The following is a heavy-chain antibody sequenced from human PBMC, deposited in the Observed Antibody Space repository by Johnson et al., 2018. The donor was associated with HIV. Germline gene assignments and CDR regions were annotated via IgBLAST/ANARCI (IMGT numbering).Heavy chain of an antibody. CDR2: ISWNSGSI. CDR3: ARVTNDAFDI. V-gene: IGHV3-9*01. Sequence: VQLVESGGGLVQPGRSLRLSCVASGFTFDDYAMHWVRQAPGKGLQWVSGISWNSGSIGYADSVKGRFTISRDNAKNSLYLQMNSLRAGDTAVYYCARVTNDAFDIWGQGTMVTVSS. CDR1: GFTFDDYA. J-gene: IGHJ3*02.